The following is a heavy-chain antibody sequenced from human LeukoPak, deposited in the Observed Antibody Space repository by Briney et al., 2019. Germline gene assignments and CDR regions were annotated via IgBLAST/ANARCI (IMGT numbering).Heavy chain of an antibody. J-gene: IGHJ6*03. CDR2: IYYSGSS. CDR3: ARVPRSYYYYYYMDV. CDR1: GGSISGYH. Sequence: SETLPLTCNVSGGSISGYHWSWIRQPPGKGLEWLGYIYYSGSSNYNPPLKSRVTMSADTSKNQFSLKLSSVTAADTAVYYCARVPRSYYYYYYMDVWGKGTTVTVSS. V-gene: IGHV4-59*01.